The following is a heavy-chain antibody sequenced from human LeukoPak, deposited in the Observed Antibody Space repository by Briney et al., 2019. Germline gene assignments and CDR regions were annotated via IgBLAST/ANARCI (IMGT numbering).Heavy chain of an antibody. D-gene: IGHD5-18*01. V-gene: IGHV1-69*06. CDR1: GGTFSSYA. CDR2: IIPIFGTA. Sequence: WASVKVSCKASGGTFSSYAISWVRQAPGQGLEWMGGIIPIFGTANYAQKFQGRVTITADKSTSTAYMEMSSMRSEDTAVYYCARSTWIQLWQDYYYYYMDVWGKGTTVTVSS. CDR3: ARSTWIQLWQDYYYYYMDV. J-gene: IGHJ6*03.